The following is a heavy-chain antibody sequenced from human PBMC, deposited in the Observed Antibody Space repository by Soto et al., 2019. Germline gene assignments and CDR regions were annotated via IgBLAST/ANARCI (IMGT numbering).Heavy chain of an antibody. CDR3: ARNRGSGWGDRNWFDP. J-gene: IGHJ5*02. CDR1: GFTVSNNY. D-gene: IGHD6-19*01. CDR2: IYSGGST. Sequence: PGGSLRLSCAASGFTVSNNYMSWVRQAPGKGLEWVSVIYSGGSTYYADSVKGRFTISRDNSKNTLYLQMNSLRAEDTAVYYCARNRGSGWGDRNWFDPWGQGTLVTVSS. V-gene: IGHV3-53*01.